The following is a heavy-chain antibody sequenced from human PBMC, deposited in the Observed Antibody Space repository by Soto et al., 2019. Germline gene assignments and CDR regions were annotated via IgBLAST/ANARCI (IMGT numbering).Heavy chain of an antibody. Sequence: PSETLSLTCTVSGASTSSGGYYWSWLRQHPGKGLEWLAYIYYSGSTYYNPSLKSRVIISVDTSKNQFSLKLSSVTAADTAVYYCARVHDSSYDFDYWGQGALVTVSS. CDR3: ARVHDSSYDFDY. CDR1: GASTSSGGYY. J-gene: IGHJ4*02. CDR2: IYYSGST. V-gene: IGHV4-31*03. D-gene: IGHD5-18*01.